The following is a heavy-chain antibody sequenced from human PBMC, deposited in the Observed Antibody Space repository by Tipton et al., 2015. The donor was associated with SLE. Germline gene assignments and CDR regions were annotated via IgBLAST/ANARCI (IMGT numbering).Heavy chain of an antibody. D-gene: IGHD6-25*01. CDR1: GFNFNDYA. J-gene: IGHJ3*02. Sequence: SLRLSCAASGFNFNDYAMHWVRQGPGKGLEWVSSISWNSVKMGFADSVKGRFTISRDNAKSSVFLQMNSLRPEDTALYYCPGRRSASDGFEMWGQGTMVTVSS. CDR3: PGRRSASDGFEM. CDR2: ISWNSVKM. V-gene: IGHV3-9*01.